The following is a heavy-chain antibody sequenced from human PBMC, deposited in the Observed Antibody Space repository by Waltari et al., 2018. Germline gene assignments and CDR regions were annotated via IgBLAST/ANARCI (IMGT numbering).Heavy chain of an antibody. CDR3: ARDLGGLAYYYYGMDV. V-gene: IGHV1-2*06. CDR2: INPNRGGT. Sequence: QVQLVQSGAEVKKPGASVKVSCKASGYTFTGYYMHWVRQAPGQGLEWMGRINPNRGGTNYAQEFQGRVTMTRDTSISTAYMERSRLRSDDTAVYYCARDLGGLAYYYYGMDVWGQGTTVTVSS. D-gene: IGHD6-19*01. J-gene: IGHJ6*02. CDR1: GYTFTGYY.